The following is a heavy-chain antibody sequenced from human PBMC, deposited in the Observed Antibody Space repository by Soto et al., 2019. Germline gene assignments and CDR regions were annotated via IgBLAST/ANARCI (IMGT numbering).Heavy chain of an antibody. Sequence: ASVKVSCKTSGYPFATYVISWVRQAPGQGLEWMGRISPYNGNTKYAENFQGRATMTTDTSTSTAYMELRSLRSDDTGVYYCAREKTRSGFDPWGQGTLVTVSS. CDR3: AREKTRSGFDP. CDR2: ISPYNGNT. CDR1: GYPFATYV. V-gene: IGHV1-18*04. J-gene: IGHJ5*02. D-gene: IGHD3-3*01.